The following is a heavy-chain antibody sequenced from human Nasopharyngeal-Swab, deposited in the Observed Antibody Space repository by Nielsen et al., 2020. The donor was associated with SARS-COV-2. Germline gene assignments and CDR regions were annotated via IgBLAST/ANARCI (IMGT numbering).Heavy chain of an antibody. CDR2: INHSGST. Sequence: SETLSLTCAVYGGSFSGYYWSWIRQPPGKGLEWIGEINHSGSTNYNPSLKSRVTISVDTSKNQFSLKLSSVTAADTAVYYCARVRRLRRGGYYFDYWGQGTLVTVSS. D-gene: IGHD3-10*01. J-gene: IGHJ4*02. CDR1: GGSFSGYY. V-gene: IGHV4-34*01. CDR3: ARVRRLRRGGYYFDY.